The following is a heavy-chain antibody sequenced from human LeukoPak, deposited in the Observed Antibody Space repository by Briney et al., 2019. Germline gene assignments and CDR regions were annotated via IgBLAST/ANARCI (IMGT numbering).Heavy chain of an antibody. CDR1: GGTFSSYA. D-gene: IGHD3-3*01. V-gene: IGHV1-69*05. CDR2: IIPIFCTA. J-gene: IGHJ4*02. Sequence: SVKVSCKASGGTFSSYAISWVRQAPGQGLEWMGGIIPIFCTANYAQKFQGRVTITTDESTSTAYMELSSLRSEDTAVNYCARGYYDFWSGYSSGGIWGQGTLVTVSS. CDR3: ARGYYDFWSGYSSGGI.